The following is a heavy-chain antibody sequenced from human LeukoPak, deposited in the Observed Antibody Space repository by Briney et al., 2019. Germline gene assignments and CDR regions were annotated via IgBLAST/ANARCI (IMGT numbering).Heavy chain of an antibody. CDR1: GGTFSSYA. CDR2: IIPIFGTA. J-gene: IGHJ5*02. CDR3: ARDLEGWDYSPGNWFDP. V-gene: IGHV1-69*05. Sequence: ASVKVSCKASGGTFSSYAISWVRQAPGQGLEWMGRIIPIFGTANYAQKLQGRVTITTDESTSTAYMELSSLRSEDTAVYYCARDLEGWDYSPGNWFDPWGQGTLVTVSS. D-gene: IGHD4-11*01.